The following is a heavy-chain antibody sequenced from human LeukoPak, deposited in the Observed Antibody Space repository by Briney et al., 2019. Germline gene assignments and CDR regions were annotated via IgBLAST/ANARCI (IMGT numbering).Heavy chain of an antibody. Sequence: SETLSLTCTVSGDSISSSRYYWGWIRQPPGKGLEWIGSIYYSGSTYYNPSLKSRVTISLDTSKNQFSLKLSSVTAADTAVYYCARDPSGSRWGDWFDPWGQGTLVTVSS. CDR3: ARDPSGSRWGDWFDP. CDR1: GDSISSSRYY. D-gene: IGHD1-26*01. V-gene: IGHV4-39*07. J-gene: IGHJ5*02. CDR2: IYYSGST.